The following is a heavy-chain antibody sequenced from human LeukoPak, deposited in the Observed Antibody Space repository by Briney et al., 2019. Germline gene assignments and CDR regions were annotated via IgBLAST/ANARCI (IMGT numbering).Heavy chain of an antibody. CDR2: MNPNSGNT. V-gene: IGHV1-8*02. Sequence: ASVKVSCKASGGTFSSYAISWVRRATGQGLEWMGWMNPNSGNTGYAQKFQGRVTMTRNTSISTAYMELSSLRSEDTAVYYCARAPNWFDPWGQGTLVTVSS. CDR1: GGTFSSYA. CDR3: ARAPNWFDP. J-gene: IGHJ5*02.